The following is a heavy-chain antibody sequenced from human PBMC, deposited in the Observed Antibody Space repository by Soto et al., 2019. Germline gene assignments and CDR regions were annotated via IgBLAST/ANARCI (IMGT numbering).Heavy chain of an antibody. D-gene: IGHD2-2*01. CDR2: ISAYNGNT. CDR3: ARGGIGIVVVPTHNWFDP. J-gene: IGHJ5*02. Sequence: QVQLVQSGAEVKKPGASVKVSCKASGYTFTNYGITWVRQAPGQGLEWMGWISAYNGNTNYAQKLQGRVTLTTDTXTXTXXMELRSLRSDDTAVYYCARGGIGIVVVPTHNWFDPWGQGTLVTVSS. CDR1: GYTFTNYG. V-gene: IGHV1-18*01.